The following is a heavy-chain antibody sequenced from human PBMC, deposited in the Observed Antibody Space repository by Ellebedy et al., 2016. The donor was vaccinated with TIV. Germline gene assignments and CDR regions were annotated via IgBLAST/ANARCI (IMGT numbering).Heavy chain of an antibody. CDR3: ARGGHLTGPTLDV. Sequence: GSLRLXXAVSGGSFSDYYWNWIRQPPGKGLEWIGEINPGGSTTYKPSLKSRVTISMDTSKNQVSLRLNSVTASDTAVYFCARGGHLTGPTLDVWGQGTLVTVSS. CDR2: INPGGST. V-gene: IGHV4-34*01. CDR1: GGSFSDYY. D-gene: IGHD1-20*01. J-gene: IGHJ4*02.